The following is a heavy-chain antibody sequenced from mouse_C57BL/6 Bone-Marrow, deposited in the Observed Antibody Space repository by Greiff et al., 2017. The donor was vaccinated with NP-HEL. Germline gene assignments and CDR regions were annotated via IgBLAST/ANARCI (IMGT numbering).Heavy chain of an antibody. V-gene: IGHV2-2*01. D-gene: IGHD2-3*01. Sequence: VKLQQSGPGLVQPSQSLSITCTVSGFSLTSYGVHWVRQSPGKGLEWLGVIWSGGSTDYNAAFISRLSISKDNSKSQVFFKMNSLQADDTAIYYCARPFYDGYLDYWGQGTTLTVSS. CDR3: ARPFYDGYLDY. CDR1: GFSLTSYG. CDR2: IWSGGST. J-gene: IGHJ2*01.